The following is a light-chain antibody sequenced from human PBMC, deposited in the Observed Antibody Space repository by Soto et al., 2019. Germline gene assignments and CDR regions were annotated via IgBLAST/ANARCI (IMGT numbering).Light chain of an antibody. J-gene: IGKJ4*01. CDR3: QQSYSTPLT. V-gene: IGKV1-39*01. Sequence: DIQMTQSPSSLSASVGDRVTITCRASQSISSYLNWYQQKPGKAPKLLIYAASSLQSGFPSRFSGSGSGTDFTLTISILQPEDFATYYCQQSYSTPLTFGGGTQVEIK. CDR1: QSISSY. CDR2: AAS.